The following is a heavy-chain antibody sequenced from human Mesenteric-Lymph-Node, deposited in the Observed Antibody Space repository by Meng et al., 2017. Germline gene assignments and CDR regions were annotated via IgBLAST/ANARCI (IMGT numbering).Heavy chain of an antibody. CDR2: IYYSGST. CDR1: GGSISSGGYY. V-gene: IGHV4-31*01. J-gene: IGHJ4*02. D-gene: IGHD3-22*01. CDR3: ASSDYYRSDY. Sequence: QGPLQESGPGLVKPSQALSLTCTVSGGSISSGGYYWSWIRQHPGKGLEWIGYIYYSGSTYYNPSLKSLVTISVDTSKNQFSLKLSSVTAADTAVYYCASSDYYRSDYWGQGTLVTVSS.